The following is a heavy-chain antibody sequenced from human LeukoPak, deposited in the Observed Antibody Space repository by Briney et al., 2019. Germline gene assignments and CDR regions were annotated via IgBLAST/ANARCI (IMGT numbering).Heavy chain of an antibody. J-gene: IGHJ4*02. CDR1: GGSISSNNYY. D-gene: IGHD3-3*01. CDR3: QSRFLEWLLDY. Sequence: SETLSLACTVSGGSISSNNYYWGWIRQPPGKGLEWIGSIYYGGYTYYNPSLKSRVTISVDTSKNQFSLKLSSVTAADTAIYYCQSRFLEWLLDYWGQGTLVTVSS. CDR2: IYYGGYT. V-gene: IGHV4-39*01.